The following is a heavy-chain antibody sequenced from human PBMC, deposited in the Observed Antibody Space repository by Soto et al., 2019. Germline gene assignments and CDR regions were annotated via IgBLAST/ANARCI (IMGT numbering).Heavy chain of an antibody. J-gene: IGHJ4*02. CDR1: GFTFSSYG. D-gene: IGHD6-13*01. Sequence: PGGSLRLSCAASGFTFSSYGMHWVRQAPGKGLEWVAVISYDGSNKYYADSVKGRFTISRDNSKNTLYLQMNSLRSEDTAVYYCARAEKLVPNWGQGTLVTVSS. CDR2: ISYDGSNK. V-gene: IGHV3-30*03. CDR3: ARAEKLVPN.